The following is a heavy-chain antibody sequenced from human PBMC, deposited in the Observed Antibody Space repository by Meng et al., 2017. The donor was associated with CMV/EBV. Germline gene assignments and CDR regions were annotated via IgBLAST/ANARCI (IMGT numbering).Heavy chain of an antibody. CDR1: GGTFSSYA. CDR2: IIPIFGTA. Sequence: SVTVSCKASGGTFSSYAISWVRQAPGQGLEWMGGIIPIFGTANYAQKFQGRVTITTDESTSTAYMELSSLRSEETAVYYCARDRGCSSTSCYPNWFDPWGQGTLVTVSS. V-gene: IGHV1-69*05. CDR3: ARDRGCSSTSCYPNWFDP. J-gene: IGHJ5*02. D-gene: IGHD2-2*01.